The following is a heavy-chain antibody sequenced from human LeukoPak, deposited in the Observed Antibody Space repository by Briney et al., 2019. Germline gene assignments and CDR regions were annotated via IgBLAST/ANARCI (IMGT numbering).Heavy chain of an antibody. Sequence: SETLSLTCTVSGGSTSSHFWSWIQQPPGKGLEWIGNIYTGGTTNYNPSLKSGVTISIDTSKNQLSLHLASVTAADTAVYYCTKATKWLAFDDWGRGTLVTVSS. CDR1: GGSTSSHF. CDR3: TKATKWLAFDD. V-gene: IGHV4-59*11. J-gene: IGHJ4*02. CDR2: IYTGGTT. D-gene: IGHD6-19*01.